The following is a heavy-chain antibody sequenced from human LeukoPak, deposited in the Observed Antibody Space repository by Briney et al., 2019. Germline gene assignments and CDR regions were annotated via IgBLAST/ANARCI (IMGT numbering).Heavy chain of an antibody. CDR2: IYYSGST. CDR1: GGSISSSSYY. V-gene: IGHV4-39*07. CDR3: ARGLSSGYYPIFDY. Sequence: SETLSLTCTVSGGSISSSSYYWGWIRQPPGKGLEWIGSIYYSGSTYYNPSLKSRVTISVDTSKNQFSLKLSSVTAADTAVYYCARGLSSGYYPIFDYWGQGTLVTVSS. D-gene: IGHD3-22*01. J-gene: IGHJ4*02.